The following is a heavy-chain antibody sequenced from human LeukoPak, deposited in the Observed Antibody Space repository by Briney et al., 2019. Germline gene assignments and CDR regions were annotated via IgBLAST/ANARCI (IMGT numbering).Heavy chain of an antibody. J-gene: IGHJ4*02. CDR3: ARGLSVGGG. D-gene: IGHD2/OR15-2a*01. V-gene: IGHV3-21*01. CDR2: INSISSYK. Sequence: GGSLRLSCAASGFSFSSYSMNWVRQAPGKGLEWVSSINSISSYKHYADSVKGRFIISRDNAKNSMYLQMNSLRAEDTAVYYCARGLSVGGGWGQGTLVIVSS. CDR1: GFSFSSYS.